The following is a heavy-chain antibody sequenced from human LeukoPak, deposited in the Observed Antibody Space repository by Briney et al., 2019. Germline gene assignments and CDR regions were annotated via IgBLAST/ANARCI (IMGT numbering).Heavy chain of an antibody. Sequence: SETLSLTCAVYGGSFSDHYWSWIRQPSGKGLEWIGEINHSGSTNYNPSLKSRVTISVDTSKNQFSLKLSSATAADTAVYYCARGGYAAMRRGSLGAFDIWGQGTMVTVSS. J-gene: IGHJ3*02. CDR2: INHSGST. CDR3: ARGGYAAMRRGSLGAFDI. D-gene: IGHD5-18*01. V-gene: IGHV4-34*01. CDR1: GGSFSDHY.